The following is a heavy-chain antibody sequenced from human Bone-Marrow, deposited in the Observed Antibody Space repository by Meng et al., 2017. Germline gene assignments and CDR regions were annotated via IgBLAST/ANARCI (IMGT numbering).Heavy chain of an antibody. J-gene: IGHJ6*02. CDR1: GGSFSGYY. CDR2: INHSGST. Sequence: SETLSLTCAVYGGSFSGYYWSWIRQPPGKGLEWIGEINHSGSTNYNPSLKSRVTISVDTSKNQFSLKLSSVTAADTAVYYCARLDIVATIERHYYYGMYVWGQGTTVTVSS. V-gene: IGHV4-34*01. CDR3: ARLDIVATIERHYYYGMYV. D-gene: IGHD5-12*01.